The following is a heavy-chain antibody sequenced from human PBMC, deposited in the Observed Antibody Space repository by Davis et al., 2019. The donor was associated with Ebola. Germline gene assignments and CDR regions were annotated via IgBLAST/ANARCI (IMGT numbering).Heavy chain of an antibody. D-gene: IGHD5-18*01. CDR3: ARSGYSLSPLKQTNWFDP. CDR2: IYYSGIT. Sequence: MPSETLSLTCTVSGGSIISSSSYWGWIRQPPRKGLEWIGSIYYSGITYYNPSLKSRVTISVDTSKNQFSLKLRSVTAADTAVYYCARSGYSLSPLKQTNWFDPWGQGTLVTVSS. V-gene: IGHV4-39*01. CDR1: GGSIISSSSY. J-gene: IGHJ5*02.